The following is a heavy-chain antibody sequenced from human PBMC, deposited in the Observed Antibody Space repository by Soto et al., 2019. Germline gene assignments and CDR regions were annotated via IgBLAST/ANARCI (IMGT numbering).Heavy chain of an antibody. D-gene: IGHD6-13*01. CDR3: ARSPQAAGLYYYYYYMDV. V-gene: IGHV3-23*01. CDR1: GFTFTSYA. J-gene: IGHJ6*03. CDR2: ISGSGDST. Sequence: GGSLRLSCSAAGFTFTSYALTWVRQAPGKGLEWVSTISGSGDSTYYADSVKGRFTISRDNSKNTLFLQMNSLGAEDTAVYYCARSPQAAGLYYYYYYMDVWGKGTTVTVSS.